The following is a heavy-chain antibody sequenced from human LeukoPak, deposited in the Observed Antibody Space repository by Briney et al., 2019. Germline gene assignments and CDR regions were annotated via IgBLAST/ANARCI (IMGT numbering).Heavy chain of an antibody. Sequence: KPSETRSLTCAVYGGSFSGHYWSWIRQPPGKGLEWIGEMSHSGSTNYSPSLKSRVTISVDTSKNQFSLKLTSVTAADTAVYYCARFNIVEVPGASTFYGMDVWGQGTTVTVSS. CDR3: ARFNIVEVPGASTFYGMDV. CDR1: GGSFSGHY. J-gene: IGHJ6*02. CDR2: MSHSGST. V-gene: IGHV4-34*01. D-gene: IGHD2-2*01.